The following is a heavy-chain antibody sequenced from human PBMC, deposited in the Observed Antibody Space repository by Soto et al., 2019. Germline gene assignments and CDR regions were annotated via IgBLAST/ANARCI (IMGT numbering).Heavy chain of an antibody. D-gene: IGHD4-17*01. J-gene: IGHJ5*02. CDR3: AASGAPEADWFDP. CDR1: GGSMRKRGSY. Sequence: SETLSLTCTVSGGSMRKRGSYWCWIRHLPGEGLEWIGFVYYSGITDYNPSLKSRSFISADTSKSQFFLTLNSVTAADTAVYYCAASGAPEADWFDPWGRGILVTVAS. V-gene: IGHV4-31*03. CDR2: VYYSGIT.